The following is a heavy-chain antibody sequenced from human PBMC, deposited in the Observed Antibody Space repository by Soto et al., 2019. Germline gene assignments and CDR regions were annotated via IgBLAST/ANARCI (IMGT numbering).Heavy chain of an antibody. CDR3: ARRGGHGSNFFDS. CDR1: GGSINTYY. CDR2: VYSSGST. Sequence: QVQLQESGPGLVKPSETLSLTCTVSGGSINTYYWSWIRQAPGKGLEWIGYVYSSGSTNYNPSFKSRVSMSAETSKNQLSLNLTSVTAADTAVYYCARRGGHGSNFFDSWGQGALVIVSS. V-gene: IGHV4-59*08. J-gene: IGHJ4*02. D-gene: IGHD5-12*01.